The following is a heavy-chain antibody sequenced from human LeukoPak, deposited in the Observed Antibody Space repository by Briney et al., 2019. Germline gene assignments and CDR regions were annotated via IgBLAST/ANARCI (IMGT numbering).Heavy chain of an antibody. V-gene: IGHV4-34*01. J-gene: IGHJ6*02. CDR2: INHSGST. Sequence: SEILSLTCAVYGGSFSGYYWSWIRQPPGKGLEWIGEINHSGSTNYNPSLKSRVTISVDTSKNQFSLKLSSVTAADTAVYYCARGENYYGSGQPGLYYGMDVWGQGTTVTVSS. CDR1: GGSFSGYY. D-gene: IGHD3-10*01. CDR3: ARGENYYGSGQPGLYYGMDV.